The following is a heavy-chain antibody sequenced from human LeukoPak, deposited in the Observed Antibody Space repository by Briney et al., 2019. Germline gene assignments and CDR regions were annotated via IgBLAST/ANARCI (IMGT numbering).Heavy chain of an antibody. CDR1: GGSISSYY. CDR2: IYYSGST. J-gene: IGHJ3*02. CDR3: ARDRTDGYNWMGAFDI. D-gene: IGHD5-24*01. Sequence: SETLSLTCTVSGGSISSYYWSWIRQPPGKGLEWIGYIYYSGSTNYNPSLKSRVTISVDTSKNQFSLKLSSVTAADTAVYYCARDRTDGYNWMGAFDIWGQGTMVTVSS. V-gene: IGHV4-59*01.